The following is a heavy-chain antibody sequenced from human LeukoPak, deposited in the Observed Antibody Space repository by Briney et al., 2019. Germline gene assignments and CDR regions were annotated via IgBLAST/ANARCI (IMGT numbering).Heavy chain of an antibody. V-gene: IGHV4-59*01. J-gene: IGHJ4*02. CDR3: ARGYSSGLYFDY. CDR2: VYYSGST. D-gene: IGHD6-19*01. Sequence: SETLSLTCTVSGDSISSYSWSWIRQPPGKGLEWIGYVYYSGSTNYNPSLKSRVTISADTSKNQFSLKLSSVTAADTAVYYCARGYSSGLYFDYWGQGTLVTVSS. CDR1: GDSISSYS.